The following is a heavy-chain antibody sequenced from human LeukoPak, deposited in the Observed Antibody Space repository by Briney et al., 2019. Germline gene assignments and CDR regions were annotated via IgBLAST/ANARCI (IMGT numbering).Heavy chain of an antibody. V-gene: IGHV4-61*02. CDR2: IYTSGST. CDR3: AREDGDYEVDY. D-gene: IGHD4-17*01. Sequence: SETLSLTCTVSGGSISSGSYYWSWIRQPAGKGLEWIGRIYTSGSTNFNPSLKSRVTISVDTSKNQFSLKLSSVTAADTAVYYCAREDGDYEVDYWGQGTLVTVSS. CDR1: GGSISSGSYY. J-gene: IGHJ4*02.